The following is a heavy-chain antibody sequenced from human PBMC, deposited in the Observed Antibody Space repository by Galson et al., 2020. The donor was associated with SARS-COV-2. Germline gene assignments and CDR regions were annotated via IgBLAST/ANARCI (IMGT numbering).Heavy chain of an antibody. CDR2: IYSGCST. J-gene: IGHJ6*04. CDR3: VRSPTLYGDRYNYGRDV. CDR1: GFPFSSYA. D-gene: IGHD4-17*01. V-gene: IGHV3-23*03. Sequence: ESLKISCAASGFPFSSYAMSWVRQAPGKGLEWVSVIYSGCSTYYADAVKGRFTIPRDNSKNTLYLQMNSLRAEDTAVYYCVRSPTLYGDRYNYGRDVWGKGTTVTISS.